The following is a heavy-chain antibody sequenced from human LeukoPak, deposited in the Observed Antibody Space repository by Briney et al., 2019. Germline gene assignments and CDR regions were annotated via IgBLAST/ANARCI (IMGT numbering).Heavy chain of an antibody. CDR3: AKWGSGSYYNALNPNFDY. D-gene: IGHD3-10*01. J-gene: IGHJ4*02. CDR2: ISGSGGST. CDR1: GFTFSSYA. V-gene: IGHV3-23*01. Sequence: GGSLRLSCAASGFTFSSYAMSWVRQAPGKGLEWVSAISGSGGSTYYADSVKGRFTISRDNSKNTLYLQMNSLRAEDTAVYYCAKWGSGSYYNALNPNFDYWGQGTLVTVSS.